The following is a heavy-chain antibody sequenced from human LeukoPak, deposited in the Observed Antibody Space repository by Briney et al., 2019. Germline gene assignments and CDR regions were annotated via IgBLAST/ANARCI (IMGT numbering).Heavy chain of an antibody. Sequence: ASAKVSCKASGYTFTSYGISWVRQAPGQGLEWMGWISAYNGNTNYAQKLQGRVTMTTDTSTSTAYMELRSLRSDDTAVYYCARDRGYSSGWYYFDYWGQGTLVTVSS. D-gene: IGHD6-19*01. CDR2: ISAYNGNT. J-gene: IGHJ4*02. V-gene: IGHV1-18*04. CDR1: GYTFTSYG. CDR3: ARDRGYSSGWYYFDY.